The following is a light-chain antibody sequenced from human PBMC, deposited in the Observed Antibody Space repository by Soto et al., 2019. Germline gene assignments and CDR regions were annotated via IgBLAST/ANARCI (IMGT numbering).Light chain of an antibody. CDR1: SSDVGGYNY. J-gene: IGLJ1*01. V-gene: IGLV2-11*01. CDR3: CSYAASKPFG. CDR2: DVS. Sequence: QSVLTQPRSVSGSPGQSVTISCTGTSSDVGGYNYVSWYQQYSGKAPKVMIYDVSKRPSGVPDRFSGSKSGNTASLTISGLQAEDEADYYCCSYAASKPFGLGKGTKVTVL.